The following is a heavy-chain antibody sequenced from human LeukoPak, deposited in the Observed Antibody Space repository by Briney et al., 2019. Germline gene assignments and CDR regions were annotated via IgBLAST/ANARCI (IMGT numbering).Heavy chain of an antibody. V-gene: IGHV4-34*01. D-gene: IGHD3-3*01. J-gene: IGHJ4*02. CDR2: INHSGST. Sequence: SETLSLTCAVYGGSFSGYYWSWICQPPGKGLEWIGEINHSGSTNYNPSLKSRVTISVDTSKNQFSLKLSSVTAADTAVYYCARGVRYYDFWSGYYNPYYFDYWGQGTLVTVSS. CDR1: GGSFSGYY. CDR3: ARGVRYYDFWSGYYNPYYFDY.